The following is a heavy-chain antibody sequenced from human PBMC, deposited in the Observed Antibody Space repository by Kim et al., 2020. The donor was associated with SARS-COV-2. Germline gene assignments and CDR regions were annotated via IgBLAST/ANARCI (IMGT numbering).Heavy chain of an antibody. CDR1: GYTFTGYY. CDR3: ARGRDYGDYNYFDY. D-gene: IGHD4-17*01. V-gene: IGHV1-2*02. Sequence: ASVKVSCKASGYTFTGYYIHWVRQAPGQGIEWMGWINPNSGGTNYAQRFQGRVTMTRDTSISTYYMELSRLRSDDTAVYYCARGRDYGDYNYFDYWGQGTLVTVSS. J-gene: IGHJ4*02. CDR2: INPNSGGT.